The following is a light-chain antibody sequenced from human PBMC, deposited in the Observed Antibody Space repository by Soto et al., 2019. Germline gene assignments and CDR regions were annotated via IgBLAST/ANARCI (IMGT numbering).Light chain of an antibody. CDR1: QSVTNTY. CDR2: GAS. Sequence: EIVLTQSPDTLSLSPGERATLSCRASQSVTNTYLAWYQQKPGQAPRLLIYGASSRATGIPDRFSGSGSGTDFTLTFSRLEPEDFAVYYCQQYGSSRTFGQGTKVDIK. V-gene: IGKV3-20*01. J-gene: IGKJ1*01. CDR3: QQYGSSRT.